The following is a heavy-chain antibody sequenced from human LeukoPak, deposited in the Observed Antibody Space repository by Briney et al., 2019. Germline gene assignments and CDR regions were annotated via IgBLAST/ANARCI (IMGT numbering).Heavy chain of an antibody. D-gene: IGHD6-19*01. Sequence: GGSPRLYCTASGFNFSNAWLTLGGQGQGQGLPLGVRFKSKTDGGTTDYAAPVKGRFIISRDDSKNTLYLQMNSLKTEDTAVYYCTTDEYSSGWYFDYWGQGTLITVSS. CDR1: GFNFSNAW. J-gene: IGHJ4*02. CDR3: TTDEYSSGWYFDY. V-gene: IGHV3-15*01. CDR2: FKSKTDGGTT.